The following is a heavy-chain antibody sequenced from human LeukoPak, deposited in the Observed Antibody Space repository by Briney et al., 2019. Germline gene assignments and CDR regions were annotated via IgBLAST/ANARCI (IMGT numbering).Heavy chain of an antibody. CDR2: IYYSGST. V-gene: IGHV4-30-4*01. J-gene: IGHJ6*02. CDR1: GDSISSGDYY. D-gene: IGHD4-17*01. CDR3: ARVVGSGDYSGMDV. Sequence: PSETLSLTCTVSGDSISSGDYYWSWIRQPPGKSLEWIGYIYYSGSTYYNPSLKSRVTISVDTSKNQFSLKLSSVTAADTAVYYCARVVGSGDYSGMDVWGQGTTVTVSS.